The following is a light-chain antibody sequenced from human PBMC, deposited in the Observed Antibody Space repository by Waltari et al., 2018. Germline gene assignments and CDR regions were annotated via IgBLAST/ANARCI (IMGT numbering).Light chain of an antibody. CDR3: QQRRNWPPT. CDR2: DAS. Sequence: VLTQSPATLSVSPGERATLSCRASHSVDDYMAWYQQKPGQSPRLLIYDASNRATGIPIRFSGSGFGTDFTLTISSLEPDDFAHYYCQQRRNWPPTFGQGTKVEIK. V-gene: IGKV3-11*01. CDR1: HSVDDY. J-gene: IGKJ1*01.